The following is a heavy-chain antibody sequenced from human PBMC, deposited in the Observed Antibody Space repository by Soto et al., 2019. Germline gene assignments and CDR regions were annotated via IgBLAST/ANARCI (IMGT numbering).Heavy chain of an antibody. D-gene: IGHD3-3*01. J-gene: IGHJ6*02. CDR1: GYTFTSYY. CDR2: INPSGGST. CDR3: ARDIHSNYDFWSGYYIYGMDV. Sequence: ASVKVSCKASGYTFTSYYMHWVRQAPGQGLEWMGIINPSGGSTSYAQKFQGRVTMTRDTSTSTVYMELSSLRSEDTAVYYCARDIHSNYDFWSGYYIYGMDVWGQGTTVTVSS. V-gene: IGHV1-46*01.